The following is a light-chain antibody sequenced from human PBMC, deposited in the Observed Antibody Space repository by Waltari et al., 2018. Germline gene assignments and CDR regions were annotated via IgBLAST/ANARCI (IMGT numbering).Light chain of an antibody. CDR3: QVWDDVTDSGV. V-gene: IGLV3-21*04. Sequence: YVLTQPPSVSVDPGKPARLTGGGDNIGSKSVNWYQQKPGPAPVLVMFYDSDRPSEIPERFSGSNSGNTATLTISWVEAGDEADYHCQVWDDVTDSGVFGGGTKLTVL. J-gene: IGLJ3*02. CDR1: NIGSKS. CDR2: YDS.